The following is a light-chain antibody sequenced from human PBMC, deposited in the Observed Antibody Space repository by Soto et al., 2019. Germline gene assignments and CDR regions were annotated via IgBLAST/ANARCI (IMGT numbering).Light chain of an antibody. CDR1: QTISSSY. CDR3: QHYDSSPPKYT. V-gene: IGKV3-20*01. Sequence: EIVLTQSPGTLSLSPGERATLSCRASQTISSSYLAWYQQKLGQAPRLLIFGASSRATDIPDRFSGSGSGTDFTLTISRLQPEDFAVYYCQHYDSSPPKYTFGQGTKLEIK. J-gene: IGKJ2*01. CDR2: GAS.